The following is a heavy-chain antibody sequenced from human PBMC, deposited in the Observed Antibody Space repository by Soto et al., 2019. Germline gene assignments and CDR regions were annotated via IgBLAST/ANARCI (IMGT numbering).Heavy chain of an antibody. V-gene: IGHV4-4*02. CDR1: SGSISGRDW. Sequence: QAQQQESGPGLVKPSGTLSLTCAMSSGSISGRDWWSWVRQSPGKGLEWLGEIYDSETTNYNPSLRSRVSMSVDDSKKQFSLTLRCVTAADTAVYYCARVMIRGFPPRWFDSWGQGVPVIVSS. D-gene: IGHD3-10*01. CDR2: IYDSETT. J-gene: IGHJ5*01. CDR3: ARVMIRGFPPRWFDS.